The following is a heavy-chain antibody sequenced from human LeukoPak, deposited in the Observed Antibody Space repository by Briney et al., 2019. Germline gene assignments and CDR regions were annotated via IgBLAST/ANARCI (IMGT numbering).Heavy chain of an antibody. CDR3: ARDIAAFGYYYDSSGWDY. Sequence: SETLSLTCTVSGGSISSSSYYWGWIRQPPGKGLEWIGSIYYSGSTYYNPSLKSRVTISVDTSKNQFSLKLSSVTAADTAVYYCARDIAAFGYYYDSSGWDYWGQGTLVTVSS. CDR1: GGSISSSSYY. V-gene: IGHV4-39*07. CDR2: IYYSGST. D-gene: IGHD3-22*01. J-gene: IGHJ4*02.